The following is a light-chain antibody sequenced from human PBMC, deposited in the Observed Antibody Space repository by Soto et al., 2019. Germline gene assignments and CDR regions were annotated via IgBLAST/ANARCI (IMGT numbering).Light chain of an antibody. CDR3: LQHNSYPPWT. Sequence: DIQVTQSAATLSASLGDRVTITCRTSQSINTWLAWYQQKPPKAPKLLIYDASSLESEVPSRFSGSGSATEFTPTISSLQPEDFATYYCLQHNSYPPWTFGQGTKVDIK. J-gene: IGKJ1*01. CDR1: QSINTW. V-gene: IGKV1-5*01. CDR2: DAS.